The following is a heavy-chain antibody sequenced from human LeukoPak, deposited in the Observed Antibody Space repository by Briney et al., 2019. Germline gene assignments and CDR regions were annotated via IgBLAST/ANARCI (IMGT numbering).Heavy chain of an antibody. D-gene: IGHD3-3*01. J-gene: IGHJ4*02. CDR1: GFTFSSYA. CDR2: ISYDGSNK. Sequence: GGSLRLSCAASGFTFSSYAMHWVRQAPGKGLEWVAVISYDGSNKYYADSVKGRFTISRDNSKNTLYLQMNSLRAEDTAVYYCARGSVGLRFLEWFDCWGQGTLVTVSS. V-gene: IGHV3-30-3*01. CDR3: ARGSVGLRFLEWFDC.